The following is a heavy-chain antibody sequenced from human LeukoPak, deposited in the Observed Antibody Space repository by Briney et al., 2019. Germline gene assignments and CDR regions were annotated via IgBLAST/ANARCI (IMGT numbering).Heavy chain of an antibody. D-gene: IGHD3-10*01. J-gene: IGHJ4*02. CDR3: ARIEVSGHGFDY. CDR1: GFTFGDYA. V-gene: IGHV3-49*04. Sequence: PGRSLRLSCTTSGFTFGDYAVTWVRQAPGKGLEWVCFMRSKAYGGATEYAASVKGRFTISRDDSKSIAHLQMNSLRTEDTAMYYCARIEVSGHGFDYWGQGALVTVSP. CDR2: MRSKAYGGAT.